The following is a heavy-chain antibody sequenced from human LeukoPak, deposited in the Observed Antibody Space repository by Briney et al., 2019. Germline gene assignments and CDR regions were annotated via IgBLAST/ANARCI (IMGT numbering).Heavy chain of an antibody. CDR3: AKDLGIVVVPAGYGMDV. CDR2: ISGSGGST. V-gene: IGHV3-23*01. CDR1: GFTVDSNY. J-gene: IGHJ6*02. D-gene: IGHD2-2*01. Sequence: GGSLRLSCAASGFTVDSNYLSWVRQAPGKGLEWVSAISGSGGSTYYADSVKGRFTISRDNSKNTLYLQMNSLRAEDTAVYYCAKDLGIVVVPAGYGMDVWGQGTTVTVSS.